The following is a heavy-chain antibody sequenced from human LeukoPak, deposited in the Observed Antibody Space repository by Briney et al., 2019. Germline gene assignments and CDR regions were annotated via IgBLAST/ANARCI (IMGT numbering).Heavy chain of an antibody. V-gene: IGHV1-8*01. D-gene: IGHD3-22*01. CDR3: ARTYYYDSSGYFGYYYYYMDV. Sequence: ASVKVSCKASGHTFTSYDINWVRLATGQGLDWMGWMNPNTGNSGFAQKLQGRVTMTRNTSIRTAYMELRSLRSEDKAVYYCARTYYYDSSGYFGYYYYYMDVWGKGTTVTISS. CDR1: GHTFTSYD. CDR2: MNPNTGNS. J-gene: IGHJ6*03.